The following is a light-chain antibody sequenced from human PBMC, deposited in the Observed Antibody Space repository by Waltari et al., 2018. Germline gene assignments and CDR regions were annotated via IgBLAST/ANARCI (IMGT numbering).Light chain of an antibody. CDR1: QSVTNNY. CDR3: HLYGSART. V-gene: IGKV3-20*01. Sequence: NVLTQSPGTLSLSPGERATLSCRPNQSVTNNYLAWYQQQPGQAPRLLIYGVSSRATGIPDRFSGSGSGTDFTLTIGRLEPEDSAVYFCHLYGSARTFGGGTRVEIK. J-gene: IGKJ4*01. CDR2: GVS.